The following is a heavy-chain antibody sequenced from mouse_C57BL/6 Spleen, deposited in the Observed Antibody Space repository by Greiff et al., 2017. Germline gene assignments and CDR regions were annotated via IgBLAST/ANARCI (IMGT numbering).Heavy chain of an antibody. CDR1: GFTFSSYA. J-gene: IGHJ4*01. CDR2: ISDGGSYT. Sequence: EVQLVESGGGLVKPGGSLKLSCAASGFTFSSYAMSWVRQTPEKRLEWVATISDGGSYTYYPDNVKGRFTISRDNAKNNLYLQMSHLKSEDTAMYYCARDEGYDRGLAMDYWGQGTSVTVSS. D-gene: IGHD2-2*01. V-gene: IGHV5-4*01. CDR3: ARDEGYDRGLAMDY.